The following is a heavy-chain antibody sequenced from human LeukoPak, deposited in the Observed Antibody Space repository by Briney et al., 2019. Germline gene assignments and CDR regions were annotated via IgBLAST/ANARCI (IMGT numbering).Heavy chain of an antibody. Sequence: PSETLSLTCTVSGGSISSRSYFWGWIRQPPGKGLEWIGSIYYKGNTYFNPSLKSRVTISEDTSKNQFSLKLNSLTAADTAVYYCAKAPGLRPDAFDIWGQGTMVTVSS. V-gene: IGHV4-39*07. J-gene: IGHJ3*02. CDR3: AKAPGLRPDAFDI. CDR1: GGSISSRSYF. CDR2: IYYKGNT.